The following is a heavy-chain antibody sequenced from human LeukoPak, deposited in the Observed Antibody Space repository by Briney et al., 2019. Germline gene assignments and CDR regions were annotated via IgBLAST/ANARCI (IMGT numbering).Heavy chain of an antibody. CDR2: IYYSGST. CDR1: GVSIGSYY. J-gene: IGHJ4*02. D-gene: IGHD1-26*01. Sequence: SETLSLTCTVSGVSIGSYYWSWIRQPPGKGLEWIGYIYYSGSTNFNPSLKGRVTMSVDTSKNQFSLKLSSVTAADTAVYYCARGIVGVTYFDEWGQGMLVTVSS. CDR3: ARGIVGVTYFDE. V-gene: IGHV4-59*01.